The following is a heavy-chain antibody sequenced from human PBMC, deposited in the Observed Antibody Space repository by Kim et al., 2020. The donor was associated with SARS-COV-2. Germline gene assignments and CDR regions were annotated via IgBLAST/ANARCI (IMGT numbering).Heavy chain of an antibody. D-gene: IGHD5-18*01. J-gene: IGHJ4*02. Sequence: GESLKISCKGSGYSFTSYWIGWVRQMPGKGLEWMGIIYPGDSDTRYSPSFQGQVTISADKSISTAYLQWSSLKASDTAMYYCARSRYSYGYDHGYDSRGAIDYWGQGTLVTVSS. CDR3: ARSRYSYGYDHGYDSRGAIDY. CDR1: GYSFTSYW. V-gene: IGHV5-51*01. CDR2: IYPGDSDT.